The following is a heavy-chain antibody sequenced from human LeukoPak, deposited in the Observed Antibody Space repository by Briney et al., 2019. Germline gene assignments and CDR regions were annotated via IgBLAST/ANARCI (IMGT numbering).Heavy chain of an antibody. V-gene: IGHV1-18*04. CDR1: GYTFTSYG. CDR3: ARDRGFRGYSAYGADFDY. J-gene: IGHJ4*02. Sequence: ASVKVSCKASGYTFTSYGISWVRQAPGQGLEWMGWISAYNSHTNYAQNFQGRVTRTRDTSTSTAYMEVRSLRSDDTAVYYCARDRGFRGYSAYGADFDYGGQEPLVTVSS. D-gene: IGHD5-12*01. CDR2: ISAYNSHT.